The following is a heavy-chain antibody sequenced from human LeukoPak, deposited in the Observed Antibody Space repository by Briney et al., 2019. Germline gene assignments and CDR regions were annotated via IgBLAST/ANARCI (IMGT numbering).Heavy chain of an antibody. CDR2: VNDNGAAT. Sequence: GGSLRLSCAVSGFTFTSYAMSWVRQAPGKGLKWVATVNDNGAATYYADSVKGRFTISRDNSYNTVSLQMNGLRDEDTGVYYCAKGLKTGVGPYMGYHYYMDVWGKGATVTVSS. J-gene: IGHJ6*03. CDR3: AKGLKTGVGPYMGYHYYMDV. V-gene: IGHV3-23*01. CDR1: GFTFTSYA. D-gene: IGHD3-16*01.